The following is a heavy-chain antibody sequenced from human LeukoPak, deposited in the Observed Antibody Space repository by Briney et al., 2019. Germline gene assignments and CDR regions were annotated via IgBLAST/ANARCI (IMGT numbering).Heavy chain of an antibody. CDR1: GYTFTGYY. D-gene: IGHD3-9*01. V-gene: IGHV1-2*02. J-gene: IGHJ5*02. Sequence: ASVKVSCKASGYTFTGYYMHWVRQAPGQGLEWMGWINPNSGGTNYAQKFQGRVTMTRDTSISTAYMELSRLRSDDTAVYYCARGATQPLRYFDWLSKETEYNWFDPWGQGTLVTVSS. CDR3: ARGATQPLRYFDWLSKETEYNWFDP. CDR2: INPNSGGT.